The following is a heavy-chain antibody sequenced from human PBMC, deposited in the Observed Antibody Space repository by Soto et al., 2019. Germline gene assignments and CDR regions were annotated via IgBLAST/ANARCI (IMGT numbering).Heavy chain of an antibody. CDR2: ISSSSSYI. CDR1: GFTFSSYS. D-gene: IGHD2-21*01. V-gene: IGHV3-21*01. J-gene: IGHJ6*02. Sequence: EVQLVESGGGLVKPGGSLRLSCAASGFTFSSYSMNWVRQAPGKGLEWVSSISSSSSYIYYADSVKGRFTISRDNAKNSLYLQMNSLRAEDTAVYYCARVAGEKYYYGMDVWGPGTTVTVSS. CDR3: ARVAGEKYYYGMDV.